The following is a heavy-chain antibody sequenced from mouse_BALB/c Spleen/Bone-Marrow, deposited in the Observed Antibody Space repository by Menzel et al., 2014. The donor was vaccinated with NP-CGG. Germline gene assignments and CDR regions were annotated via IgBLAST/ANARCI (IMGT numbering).Heavy chain of an antibody. D-gene: IGHD4-1*01. CDR2: ISSVGSYT. CDR1: GFTFSNYG. J-gene: IGHJ2*01. V-gene: IGHV5-6*01. Sequence: EVQLVESGGDLVKPGGSPKLSCAASGFTFSNYGMSWVRQTPDKRLEWVATISSVGSYTYYPDSVKGRFTISSDNAKNTLFLQMSSLKSEDTAMYYCARRGTGTGSYYFDYWGQGTTLTVSS. CDR3: ARRGTGTGSYYFDY.